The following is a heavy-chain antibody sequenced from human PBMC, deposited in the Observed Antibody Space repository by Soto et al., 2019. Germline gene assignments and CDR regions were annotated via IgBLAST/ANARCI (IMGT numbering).Heavy chain of an antibody. Sequence: PGGSLRRACAASGFTFSSYAMSWVRQAPGEGLEWVSAISVSGGSTYYADSVKGRFTISRDNSKNTLYLQMNSLRAEDTAVYYCAKDGATIFGVVIGPNYYYGMDVWGQGTTVTVSS. D-gene: IGHD3-3*01. CDR2: ISVSGGST. V-gene: IGHV3-23*01. CDR3: AKDGATIFGVVIGPNYYYGMDV. J-gene: IGHJ6*02. CDR1: GFTFSSYA.